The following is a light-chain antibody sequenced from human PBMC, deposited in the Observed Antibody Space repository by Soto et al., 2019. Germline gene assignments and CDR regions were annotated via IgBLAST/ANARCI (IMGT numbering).Light chain of an antibody. V-gene: IGKV3-15*01. J-gene: IGKJ4*01. Sequence: EIVMTQSPATLSVSPGERATLSCRASQSVSSNLAWFQQRPGQAPRLLIYGASTRATGVPARFSGSGSGTEFTLPISSLLSEDFTIYYCQHYNNWPLTFGGGTKVEIK. CDR3: QHYNNWPLT. CDR1: QSVSSN. CDR2: GAS.